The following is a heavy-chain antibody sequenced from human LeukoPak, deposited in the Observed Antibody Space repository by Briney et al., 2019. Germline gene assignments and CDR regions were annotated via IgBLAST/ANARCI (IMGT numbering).Heavy chain of an antibody. CDR1: GGSFSGYY. CDR3: ARGPEWYQLLFYYYYYMDV. CDR2: INHSGST. Sequence: SETLSLTCAVYGGSFSGYYWSWIRQPPGKGLEWIGGINHSGSTNYNPSLKSRVTISVDTSKNQFSLKLSSVTAADTAAYYCARGPEWYQLLFYYYYYMDVWGKGTTVTVSS. J-gene: IGHJ6*03. D-gene: IGHD2-2*01. V-gene: IGHV4-34*01.